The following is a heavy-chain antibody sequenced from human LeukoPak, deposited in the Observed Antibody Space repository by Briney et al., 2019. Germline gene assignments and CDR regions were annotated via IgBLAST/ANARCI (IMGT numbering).Heavy chain of an antibody. D-gene: IGHD6-19*01. CDR2: MNPNSGNT. CDR3: ARGGSGWYPTDY. CDR1: GYTFTTYD. J-gene: IGHJ4*02. Sequence: ASVKVSCKASGYTFTTYDINWVRQAAGQGLEWMGWMNPNSGNTGNAQKFQGRVTMTRNTSTSTVYMELSSLRSEDTAVYYCARGGSGWYPTDYWGQGTLVTVSS. V-gene: IGHV1-8*01.